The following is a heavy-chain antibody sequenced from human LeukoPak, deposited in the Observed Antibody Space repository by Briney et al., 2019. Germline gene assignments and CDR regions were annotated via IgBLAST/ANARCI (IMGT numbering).Heavy chain of an antibody. CDR2: INDNGGST. CDR1: GFTFTSYA. D-gene: IGHD6-25*01. Sequence: GGSLRLSCAASGFTFTSYAMSWVRQAPGKGLEWVSGINDNGGSTFYADSVKGRFTISRDNSKNKLYLQMNSLRAEDTAVYYCAKKLGGSPGDFFDYWGQGTLVTVSS. V-gene: IGHV3-23*01. J-gene: IGHJ4*02. CDR3: AKKLGGSPGDFFDY.